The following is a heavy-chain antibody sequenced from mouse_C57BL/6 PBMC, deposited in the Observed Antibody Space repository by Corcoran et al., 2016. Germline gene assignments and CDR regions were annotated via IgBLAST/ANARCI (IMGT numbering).Heavy chain of an antibody. D-gene: IGHD1-1*01. CDR2: INPNNGGT. Sequence: EVQLQQSGPELVKPGASVKISCKASGYTFTDYYMNWVKQSHGKSLEWIGDINPNNGGTSYNQKFKGNATLTVDKSSSTAYMELRSLTSEDSAVYYCARSRYYGSSPFAYWGQGTLVTVSA. CDR3: ARSRYYGSSPFAY. J-gene: IGHJ3*01. CDR1: GYTFTDYY. V-gene: IGHV1-26*01.